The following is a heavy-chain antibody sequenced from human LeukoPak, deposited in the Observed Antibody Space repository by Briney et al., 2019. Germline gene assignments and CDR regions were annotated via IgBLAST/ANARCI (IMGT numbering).Heavy chain of an antibody. CDR2: FDPEDGET. D-gene: IGHD3-22*01. CDR1: GYTLTELS. Sequence: SVKVSCKVSGYTLTELSMHWVRQAPGKGLEWMGGFDPEDGETIYAQKFQGRVTMTEDTSTDTAYMELSGLRSEDTAVYYCATDIQYYYDSSGPPTLYYWGQGTLVTVSS. CDR3: ATDIQYYYDSSGPPTLYY. V-gene: IGHV1-24*01. J-gene: IGHJ4*02.